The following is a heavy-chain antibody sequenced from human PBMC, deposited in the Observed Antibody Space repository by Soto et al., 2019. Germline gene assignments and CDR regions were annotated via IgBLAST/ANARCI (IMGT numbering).Heavy chain of an antibody. D-gene: IGHD2-2*01. V-gene: IGHV3-7*03. J-gene: IGHJ4*02. CDR3: VKDGGYCSSSTCYSPRNHYFDS. Sequence: SGGSLRLSCEASGFTFSDYWMSRVRQAPGKGPEWVANIKFDGSEKQYVDSVRGRFTISRDNSRNSLFLQMNSLRAGDTAVYYCVKDGGYCSSSTCYSPRNHYFDSWGQGTLVTVSS. CDR2: IKFDGSEK. CDR1: GFTFSDYW.